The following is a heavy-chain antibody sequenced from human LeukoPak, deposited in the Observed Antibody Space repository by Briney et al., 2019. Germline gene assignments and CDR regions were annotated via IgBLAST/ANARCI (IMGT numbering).Heavy chain of an antibody. J-gene: IGHJ6*04. Sequence: SETLSLTCTVSGGSISSGSYYWSWIRQPPGKGLEWIGYIYYSGSANYNPSLKSRVTISVDTSKNQFSLKLSSVTAADTAVYYCARAYGSGSSLDVWGKGTTVTISS. V-gene: IGHV4-61*01. CDR1: GGSISSGSYY. CDR3: ARAYGSGSSLDV. D-gene: IGHD3-10*01. CDR2: IYYSGSA.